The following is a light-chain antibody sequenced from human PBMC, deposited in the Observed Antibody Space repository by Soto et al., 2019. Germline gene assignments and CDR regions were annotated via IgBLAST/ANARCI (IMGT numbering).Light chain of an antibody. J-gene: IGLJ3*02. CDR1: SSNIGNNA. V-gene: IGLV1-36*01. CDR3: ASWDGTLSGVV. Sequence: QSVLTQPPSVSGAPGQRVTIFCSGSSSNIGNNAVNWYQQLPGKPPRALIYYDDLLPSGVSKRFSGSKSGTSVSLAISGLQSVDEGDYYCASWDGTLSGVVFGGGTKLTVL. CDR2: YDD.